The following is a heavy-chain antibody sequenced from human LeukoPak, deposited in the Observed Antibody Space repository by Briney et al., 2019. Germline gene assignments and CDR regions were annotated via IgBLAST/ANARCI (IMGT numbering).Heavy chain of an antibody. D-gene: IGHD4-11*01. V-gene: IGHV3-48*04. CDR3: VRGQARETTPAGWGSHLDR. CDR1: GFRFSNHG. Sequence: GGSLRLSCAASGFRFSNHGMIWVRQAPGKGLEWLSYISPRSETKNYADSVKGRFTISRDDAKSFLYLQMNSLRPEDTAFYLCVRGQARETTPAGWGSHLDRWGLGTLVTVSS. CDR2: ISPRSETK. J-gene: IGHJ5*02.